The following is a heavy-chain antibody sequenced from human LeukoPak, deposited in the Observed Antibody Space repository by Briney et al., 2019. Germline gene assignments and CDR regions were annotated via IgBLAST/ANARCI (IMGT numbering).Heavy chain of an antibody. J-gene: IGHJ4*02. V-gene: IGHV3-23*01. CDR2: ISGSGGST. D-gene: IGHD3-22*01. CDR1: GFTVSSNY. CDR3: ANTGYDSSGYYFIDY. Sequence: GGSLRLSCAASGFTVSSNYMSWVRQAPGKGLEWVSAISGSGGSTYYADSVKGRFTISRDNSKNTLYLQMNSLRAEDTAVYYCANTGYDSSGYYFIDYWGQGTLVTVSS.